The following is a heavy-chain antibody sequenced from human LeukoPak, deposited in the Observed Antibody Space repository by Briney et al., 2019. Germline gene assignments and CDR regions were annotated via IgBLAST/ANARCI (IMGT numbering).Heavy chain of an antibody. CDR3: ARGNDFWSCYYFSGQTTFDY. CDR2: IYYSGST. D-gene: IGHD3-3*01. V-gene: IGHV4-39*07. CDR1: GGSISSSSYY. Sequence: SETLSLTCTVSGGSISSSSYYWGWIRQPPGKGLEWIGSIYYSGSTYYNPSLKSRVTISVDTSKNQFSLKLSSVTAADTAVYYSARGNDFWSCYYFSGQTTFDYWGQGTLVTVSS. J-gene: IGHJ4*02.